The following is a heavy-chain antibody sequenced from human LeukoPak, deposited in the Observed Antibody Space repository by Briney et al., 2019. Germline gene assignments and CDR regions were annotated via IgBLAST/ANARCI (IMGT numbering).Heavy chain of an antibody. D-gene: IGHD2-15*01. V-gene: IGHV3-53*01. Sequence: GGSLRLSCAASGFTVSSNYMSWGRQAPGKGLEWVSVIYSGGSTYYADSVKGRFTISRDNSKNTLYLQMNSLRAEDTAVYYCARYCSGGSCHTPYGMDVWGQGTTVTVSS. J-gene: IGHJ6*02. CDR1: GFTVSSNY. CDR3: ARYCSGGSCHTPYGMDV. CDR2: IYSGGST.